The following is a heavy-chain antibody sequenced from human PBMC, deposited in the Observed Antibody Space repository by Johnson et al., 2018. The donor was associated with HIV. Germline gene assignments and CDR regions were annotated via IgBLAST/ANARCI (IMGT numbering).Heavy chain of an antibody. CDR1: GFTFSSFV. J-gene: IGHJ3*02. D-gene: IGHD3-22*01. CDR3: ARAIVVDVEACAI. CDR2: ISGRGRGG. V-gene: IGHV3-NL1*01. Sequence: QVQLVESGGGVVQPGRSLRLSCAASGFTFSSFVMHWVLRAPGKVLLWVFGISGRGRGGDYAESGRCRFTFSRDNSKNTLYLQMNSLRAVDTAVFCCARAIVVDVEACAIWGQGAAVTV.